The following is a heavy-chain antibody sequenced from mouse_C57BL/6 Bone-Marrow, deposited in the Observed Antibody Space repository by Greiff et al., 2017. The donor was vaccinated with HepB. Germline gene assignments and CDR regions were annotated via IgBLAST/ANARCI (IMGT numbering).Heavy chain of an antibody. CDR2: FDPSDSYT. CDR1: GYTFTSYW. Sequence: QVQLQQSGAELVKPGASVKLSCKASGYTFTSYWMQWVKQRPGQGLEWIGEFDPSDSYTNYNQKFKGKATLTVDTSSSTAYMQLSSLTSEDSAVYYCARSNYYYGSSYVYYFDYWGQGTTLTVSS. J-gene: IGHJ2*01. V-gene: IGHV1-50*01. D-gene: IGHD1-1*01. CDR3: ARSNYYYGSSYVYYFDY.